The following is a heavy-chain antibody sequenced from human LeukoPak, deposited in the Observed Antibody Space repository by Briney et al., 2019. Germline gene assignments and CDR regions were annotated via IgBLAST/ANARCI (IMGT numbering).Heavy chain of an antibody. Sequence: PAASVKVSCKASGYTFTGYYVHWVPHAPGQGLEWRGWINPNSGGTNYAQKFQGRVTMTRDTSISTAYMELSRLRSDDTAVYYCARVYHSSIAARSYDYWGQGTLVTVSS. D-gene: IGHD6-6*01. CDR3: ARVYHSSIAARSYDY. V-gene: IGHV1-2*02. CDR1: GYTFTGYY. J-gene: IGHJ4*02. CDR2: INPNSGGT.